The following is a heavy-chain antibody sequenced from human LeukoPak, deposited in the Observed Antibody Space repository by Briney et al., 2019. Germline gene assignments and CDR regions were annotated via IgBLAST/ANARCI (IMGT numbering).Heavy chain of an antibody. CDR2: IYYSGST. D-gene: IGHD3-10*01. V-gene: IGHV4-59*08. CDR3: ARVFDYGSGSYYYYGMDV. CDR1: GGSISSYS. J-gene: IGHJ6*02. Sequence: SGTLSLTCTVSGGSISSYSWSWIRQPPGKGLEWIGYIYYSGSTYYNPSLKSRVTISVDTSKNQFSLKLSSVTAADTAVYYCARVFDYGSGSYYYYGMDVWGQGTTVTVSS.